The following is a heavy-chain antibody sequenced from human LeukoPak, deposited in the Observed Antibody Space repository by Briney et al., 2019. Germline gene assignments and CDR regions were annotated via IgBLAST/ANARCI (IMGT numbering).Heavy chain of an antibody. CDR1: GFTFSSYA. D-gene: IGHD5-18*01. CDR2: ISGSGLST. Sequence: GGSLRLSCAASGFTFSSYAMSWVRQAPGRGLEWVSAISGSGLSTYYADSVKGRFTISRDNSKNTLYLQMNSLRAEDTALYYCAKDPEAMVISYYFDYWGQGTLVTVPS. J-gene: IGHJ4*02. V-gene: IGHV3-23*01. CDR3: AKDPEAMVISYYFDY.